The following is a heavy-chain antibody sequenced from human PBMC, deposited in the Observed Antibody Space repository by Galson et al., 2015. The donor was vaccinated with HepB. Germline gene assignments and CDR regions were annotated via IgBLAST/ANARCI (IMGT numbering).Heavy chain of an antibody. Sequence: SLRLSCAASGFTFSSYSMNWVRQAPGKGLEWVSYISSSSSTIYYADSVKGRFTISRDNAKNSLYLQMNSLRAEDTAVYYCAREATDGGADYWGQGTLVTVSS. D-gene: IGHD3-16*01. CDR3: AREATDGGADY. J-gene: IGHJ4*02. CDR2: ISSSSSTI. V-gene: IGHV3-48*01. CDR1: GFTFSSYS.